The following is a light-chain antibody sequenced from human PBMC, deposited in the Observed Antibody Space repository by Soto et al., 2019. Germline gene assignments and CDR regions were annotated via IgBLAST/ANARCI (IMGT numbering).Light chain of an antibody. Sequence: EIVLTQSPGTLSLSPGERATLSCRASQSVNSNYLAWYQRKPGQAPRLLIYGASNRATDIPYRLSASGSGTDFTITITRLEAEDFAVYYCQQYDSTPPTFGQGTKVEVK. CDR3: QQYDSTPPT. V-gene: IGKV3-20*01. CDR2: GAS. CDR1: QSVNSNY. J-gene: IGKJ1*01.